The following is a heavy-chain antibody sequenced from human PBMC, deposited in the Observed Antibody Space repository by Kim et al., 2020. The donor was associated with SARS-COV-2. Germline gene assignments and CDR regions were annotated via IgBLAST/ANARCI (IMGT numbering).Heavy chain of an antibody. CDR1: GFTFSSYG. CDR2: ISYDGSNK. CDR3: AKERNIVATIYSNWFDP. D-gene: IGHD5-12*01. J-gene: IGHJ5*02. V-gene: IGHV3-30*18. Sequence: GGSLRLSCAASGFTFSSYGMHWVRQAPGKGLEWVAVISYDGSNKYYADSVKGRFTISRDNSKNTLYLQMNSLRAEDTAVYYCAKERNIVATIYSNWFDPWGQGTLVTVSS.